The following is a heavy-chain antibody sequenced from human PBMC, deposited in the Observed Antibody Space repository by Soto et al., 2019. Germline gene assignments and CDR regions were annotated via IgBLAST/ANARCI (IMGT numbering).Heavy chain of an antibody. D-gene: IGHD2-15*01. J-gene: IGHJ6*02. Sequence: SETLSLTCNVSGGFMSATIYYWGWIRHPPGKGLEYIGSIFYNGRAHYNPSLKSRVTISVDTSKNQFSLGLTSVTAADTAKYYCARRTVGRRGYGMAVWGQGTTVTVSS. CDR3: ARRTVGRRGYGMAV. V-gene: IGHV4-39*01. CDR2: IFYNGRA. CDR1: GGFMSATIYY.